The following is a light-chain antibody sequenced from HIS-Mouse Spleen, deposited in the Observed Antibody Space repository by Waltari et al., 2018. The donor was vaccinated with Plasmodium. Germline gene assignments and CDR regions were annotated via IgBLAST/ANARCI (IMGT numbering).Light chain of an antibody. CDR3: QQYNNWSFT. V-gene: IGKV3-15*01. J-gene: IGKJ3*01. CDR1: QSVSSN. Sequence: EIVMTQSPATLSVSPGASATLPCRASQSVSSNLAWYQQKPGQAPRLLIYGASTRATGIPARFSGSGSGTECTLTISSLQSEDFAVYYCQQYNNWSFTFGPGTKVDIK. CDR2: GAS.